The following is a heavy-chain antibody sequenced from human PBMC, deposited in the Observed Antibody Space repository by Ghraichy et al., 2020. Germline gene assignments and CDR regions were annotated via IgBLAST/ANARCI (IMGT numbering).Heavy chain of an antibody. J-gene: IGHJ4*02. CDR3: TRDLEAGQTFIGY. CDR2: IIPIFGTP. D-gene: IGHD6-19*01. CDR1: GGTFSSYY. Sequence: SVKVSCKTSGGTFSSYYMSWVRQAPGQGLEWMGGIIPIFGTPNNAQKFQGRLTITPDASTRTAYMELSSLRSEDTAVYYCTRDLEAGQTFIGYWGQGTRLPVSS. V-gene: IGHV1-69*13.